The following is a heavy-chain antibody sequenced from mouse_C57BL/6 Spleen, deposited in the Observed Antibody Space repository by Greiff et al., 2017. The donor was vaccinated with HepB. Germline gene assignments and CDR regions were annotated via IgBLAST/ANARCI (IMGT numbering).Heavy chain of an antibody. J-gene: IGHJ2*01. V-gene: IGHV1-80*01. CDR3: ASDYYDYDKQYFDY. CDR2: IYPGDGDT. Sequence: VQLQQSGAELVKPGASVKISCKASGYAFSSYWMNWVKQRPGKGLEWIGQIYPGDGDTNYNGKFKGKATLTADKSSSTAYMQLSSLTSEDSAVYFCASDYYDYDKQYFDYWGQGTTLTVSS. D-gene: IGHD2-4*01. CDR1: GYAFSSYW.